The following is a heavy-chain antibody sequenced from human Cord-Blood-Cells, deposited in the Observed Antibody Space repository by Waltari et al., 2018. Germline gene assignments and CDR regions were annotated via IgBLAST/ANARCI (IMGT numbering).Heavy chain of an antibody. J-gene: IGHJ3*02. CDR1: GYTFTGYY. V-gene: IGHV1-2*04. Sequence: QVPLVQSGAEVKKPGASVKVSCKASGYTFTGYYMHWVRQAPGQGLEWKGWIHPNSGGTNYAQKCQGWVTMTRDTAISTAYMELSRLRSDDTAVYYCARGRRAPDAFDIWGQGTMVTVSS. CDR2: IHPNSGGT. CDR3: ARGRRAPDAFDI. D-gene: IGHD6-25*01.